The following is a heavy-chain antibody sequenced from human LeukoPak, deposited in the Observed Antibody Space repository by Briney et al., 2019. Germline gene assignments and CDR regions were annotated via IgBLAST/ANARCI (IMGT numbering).Heavy chain of an antibody. J-gene: IGHJ5*02. V-gene: IGHV1-18*01. D-gene: IGHD3-16*01. CDR1: GYTFTSYG. CDR3: ARDITSVGFDP. Sequence: ASVKVSCKASGYTFTSYGISWVRQAPGQGLEWMGWISAYNGNANYAQKLQGRVTMTTDTFTTAAYMELRSLRSDDTAVYYCARDITSVGFDPWGQGTLVTVSS. CDR2: ISAYNGNA.